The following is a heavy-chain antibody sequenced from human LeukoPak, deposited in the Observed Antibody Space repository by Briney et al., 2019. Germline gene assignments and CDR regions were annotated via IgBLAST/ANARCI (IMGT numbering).Heavy chain of an antibody. D-gene: IGHD3-22*01. J-gene: IGHJ4*02. V-gene: IGHV1-18*01. Sequence: GASVKVSFKASGYTFTSYGISWVRQAPGQGLEWMGWISAYNGNTNYAQKLQGRVTMTTDTSTSTAYMELRSLRSDDTAVYYCARDLYDYDSSGLDYWGQGTLVTVSS. CDR1: GYTFTSYG. CDR3: ARDLYDYDSSGLDY. CDR2: ISAYNGNT.